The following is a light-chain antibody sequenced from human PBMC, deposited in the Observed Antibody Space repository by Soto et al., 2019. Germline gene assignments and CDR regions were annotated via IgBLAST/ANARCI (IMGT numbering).Light chain of an antibody. J-gene: IGKJ2*01. CDR1: KTISTAP. Sequence: IVLTQSPGTLPLSPGDRATLPCRASKTISTAPFAWYQQKPGQAPRLLIFAASRRAAGLPDRFSGSGSGTDFTLTISRLEPEDFALYYCQQYGDSPYTFGQGTKVEIK. V-gene: IGKV3-20*01. CDR3: QQYGDSPYT. CDR2: AAS.